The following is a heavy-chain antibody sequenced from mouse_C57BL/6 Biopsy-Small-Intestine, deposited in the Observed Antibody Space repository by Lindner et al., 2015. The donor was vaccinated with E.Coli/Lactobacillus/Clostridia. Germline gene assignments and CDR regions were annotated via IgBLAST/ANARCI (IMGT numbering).Heavy chain of an antibody. J-gene: IGHJ3*01. CDR2: ILPGSGDT. CDR3: ASDGYPWFAY. D-gene: IGHD2-3*01. V-gene: IGHV1-9*01. Sequence: VQLQESGGELKKPGASVKLSCKATGYTFTGYWIEWVKQRPGHGLEWIGEILPGSGDTKYNERFKGKASFTADTSSNTAYMQLSSLTTKDSAIYYCASDGYPWFAYWGQGALVTVSA. CDR1: GYTFTGYW.